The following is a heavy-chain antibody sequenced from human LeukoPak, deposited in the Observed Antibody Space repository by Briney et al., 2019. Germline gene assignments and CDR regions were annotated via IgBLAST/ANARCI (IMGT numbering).Heavy chain of an antibody. Sequence: ASVKVSCKASGYTFTSYGISWVRQAPGQGLEWMGWISAYNDNTNYAQKLQGRVTMTTDTSTSIAYMELRSLRSDDTAVYYCARDRLYYDILTGHRRDAFDIWGQGTMVTVSS. J-gene: IGHJ3*02. CDR2: ISAYNDNT. CDR1: GYTFTSYG. V-gene: IGHV1-18*04. D-gene: IGHD3-9*01. CDR3: ARDRLYYDILTGHRRDAFDI.